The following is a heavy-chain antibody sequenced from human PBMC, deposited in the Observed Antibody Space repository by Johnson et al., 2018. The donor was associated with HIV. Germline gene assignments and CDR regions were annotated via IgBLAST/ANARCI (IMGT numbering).Heavy chain of an antibody. Sequence: VQLVESGGGLVQPGRSLRLSCAASGFTFHDYAMHWVRQAPGKGLEWVSGISWNSGSIGYADSVKGRFTISRANAKNSLYLQMTSLRAEVTALYYCAKDRYTENDAFDIWGQGTMVTVSS. J-gene: IGHJ3*02. CDR2: ISWNSGSI. V-gene: IGHV3-9*01. D-gene: IGHD2-2*02. CDR3: AKDRYTENDAFDI. CDR1: GFTFHDYA.